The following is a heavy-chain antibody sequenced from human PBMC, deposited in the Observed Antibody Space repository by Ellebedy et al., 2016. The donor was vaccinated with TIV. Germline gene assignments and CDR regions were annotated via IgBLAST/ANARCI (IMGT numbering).Heavy chain of an antibody. CDR1: GGTFSSYA. Sequence: SVKVSXKASGGTFSSYAISWVRQAPGQGLEWMGGIIPIFGTANYAQKFQGRVTITADESTSTAYMELSSLRSEDTAVYYCARGPYDYSYGREPYYYGMDVWGQGTTVTVSS. D-gene: IGHD5-18*01. J-gene: IGHJ6*02. V-gene: IGHV1-69*13. CDR2: IIPIFGTA. CDR3: ARGPYDYSYGREPYYYGMDV.